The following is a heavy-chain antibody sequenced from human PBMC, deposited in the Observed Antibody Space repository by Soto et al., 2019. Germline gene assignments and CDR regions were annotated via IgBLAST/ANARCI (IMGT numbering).Heavy chain of an antibody. CDR2: ISGSGGST. Sequence: PGXSLRLSCAASGFTFSSYALSWVRQAPVKGLEWVSAISGSGGSTYYADSVKGRFTISRDNSKNTLYLQMNSLRAEDTAVYYCAIAYYYDSSGYWETYDYWGQGTLVTVSS. J-gene: IGHJ4*02. V-gene: IGHV3-23*01. CDR3: AIAYYYDSSGYWETYDY. CDR1: GFTFSSYA. D-gene: IGHD3-22*01.